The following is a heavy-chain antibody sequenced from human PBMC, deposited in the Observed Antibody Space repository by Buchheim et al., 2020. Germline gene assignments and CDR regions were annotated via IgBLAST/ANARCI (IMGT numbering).Heavy chain of an antibody. CDR1: GYTFTSYN. CDR3: AREFYYYGLDV. Sequence: QVQLVQSGAEVKKPGASVTVSCKASGYTFTSYNIHWVRQAPGQGLEWMGWSSAYNIYTNYAQKFQGRVTLTTDTSTSTVYMELRSLKSDGTAVYYCAREFYYYGLDVWGQGTT. CDR2: SSAYNIYT. V-gene: IGHV1-18*04. J-gene: IGHJ6*02.